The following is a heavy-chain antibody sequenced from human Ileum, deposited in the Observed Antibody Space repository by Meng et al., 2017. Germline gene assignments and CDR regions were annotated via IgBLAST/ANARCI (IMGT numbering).Heavy chain of an antibody. J-gene: IGHJ3*02. D-gene: IGHD2/OR15-2a*01. CDR1: GFTFNDYA. CDR2: ITGNSKSI. CDR3: VKSTSSANPAEVKLYVMGAFDI. V-gene: IGHV3-9*01. Sequence: SLKISCAASGFTFNDYAMHWVRQAPGKGLEWVSGITGNSKSIDYADSVKGRFIISRDNAKTSLFLQMNSLRPDDTAFYYCVKSTSSANPAEVKLYVMGAFDIWGQGTRVTVSS.